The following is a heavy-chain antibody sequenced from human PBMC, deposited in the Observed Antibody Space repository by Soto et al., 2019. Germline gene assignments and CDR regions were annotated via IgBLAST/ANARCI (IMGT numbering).Heavy chain of an antibody. D-gene: IGHD6-19*01. CDR3: ARDLDEAGFLSYFDY. CDR1: GYTFTSYG. J-gene: IGHJ4*02. CDR2: ISAYNGNT. V-gene: IGHV1-18*01. Sequence: QVQLVQSGAEVKKPGASVKVSCKASGYTFTSYGISWVRQAPGQGLEWMGWISAYNGNTNYAQKLQGRVTMTTDTSTSTAYMELRSLSSDDTAVYYCARDLDEAGFLSYFDYWGQGTLVTVSS.